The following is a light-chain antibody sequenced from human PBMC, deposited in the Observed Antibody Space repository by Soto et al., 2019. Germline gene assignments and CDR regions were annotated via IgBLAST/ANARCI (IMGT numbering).Light chain of an antibody. CDR3: QQYNSYWT. V-gene: IGKV1-5*03. Sequence: DIQMTQSPSTLSASVGDRVTITCWESQSLSSWLAWYQQKPGKAPKLLIYKAYSLEKGAPSRFSGNGSGTELTLTTSSLQPHNFEPDYCQQYNSYWTFGQGTKEEIK. CDR1: QSLSSW. CDR2: KAY. J-gene: IGKJ1*01.